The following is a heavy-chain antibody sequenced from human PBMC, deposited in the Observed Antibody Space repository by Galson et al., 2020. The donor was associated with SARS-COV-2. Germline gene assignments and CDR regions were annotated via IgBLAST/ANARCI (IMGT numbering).Heavy chain of an antibody. CDR3: AASGSYLKYYYYYMDV. CDR2: ISSSSSTI. J-gene: IGHJ6*03. CDR1: GFTFSSYS. D-gene: IGHD1-26*01. Sequence: GESLKISCAASGFTFSSYSMNWVRQAPGKGLEWVSYISSSSSTIYYADSVKGRFTISRDNAKNSLYLQMNSLRDEDTAVYYCAASGSYLKYYYYYMDVWGKGTTVTVSS. V-gene: IGHV3-48*02.